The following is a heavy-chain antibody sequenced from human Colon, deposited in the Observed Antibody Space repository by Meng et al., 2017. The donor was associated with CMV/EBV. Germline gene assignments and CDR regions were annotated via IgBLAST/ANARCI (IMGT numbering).Heavy chain of an antibody. CDR3: ARAPRLNFYDFWSGYYKEGDY. CDR1: Y. CDR2: INPIGGST. D-gene: IGHD3-3*01. V-gene: IGHV1-46*01. Sequence: YIHWVRQAPGQGLEWIGIINPIGGSTSYAPKFRSRVTMTTDTSTSTAYMELRSLRSDDTAVYYCARAPRLNFYDFWSGYYKEGDYWGQGTLVTVSS. J-gene: IGHJ4*02.